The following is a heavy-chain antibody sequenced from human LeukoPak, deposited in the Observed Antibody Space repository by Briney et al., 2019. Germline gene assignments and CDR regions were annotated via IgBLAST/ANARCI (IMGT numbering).Heavy chain of an antibody. Sequence: PSQTLSLTCTVSGGSISSGGYYWSWIRQHPGKGLEWIGYIYYSGSTYYNPFLKSRVTISVDTSKNQFSLKLSSVTAADTAVYYCARERVRGNYMDVWGKGTTVAVSS. CDR1: GGSISSGGYY. D-gene: IGHD3-10*01. CDR2: IYYSGST. V-gene: IGHV4-31*03. CDR3: ARERVRGNYMDV. J-gene: IGHJ6*03.